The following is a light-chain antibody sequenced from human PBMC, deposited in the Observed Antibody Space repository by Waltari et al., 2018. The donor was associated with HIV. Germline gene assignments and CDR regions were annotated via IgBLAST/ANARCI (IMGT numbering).Light chain of an antibody. Sequence: QAVVTQEPSLPVSPGGTITPTCGASTGAVTSGHYPYWFQQKPGQAPRTVIYDTTNTHSWTPARFSGSLLGGKAALTLSGAQPEDEADYYCLLYYSGARVFGGGTKLTVL. CDR3: LLYYSGARV. V-gene: IGLV7-46*01. CDR2: DTT. J-gene: IGLJ3*02. CDR1: TGAVTSGHY.